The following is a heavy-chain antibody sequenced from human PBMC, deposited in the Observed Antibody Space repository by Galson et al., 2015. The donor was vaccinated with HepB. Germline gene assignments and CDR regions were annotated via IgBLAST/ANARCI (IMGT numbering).Heavy chain of an antibody. D-gene: IGHD3-9*01. J-gene: IGHJ4*02. CDR1: GFTFSSYA. Sequence: SLRLSCAASGFTFSSYAMNWVRQTPGTGLEWLSTISGSGGSTYYADSVKGRFTISRDNSKNTLFLQINSLRAEDTAVYYCAKDFTFELTLDYWGQGTLVIVSS. CDR3: AKDFTFELTLDY. V-gene: IGHV3-23*01. CDR2: ISGSGGST.